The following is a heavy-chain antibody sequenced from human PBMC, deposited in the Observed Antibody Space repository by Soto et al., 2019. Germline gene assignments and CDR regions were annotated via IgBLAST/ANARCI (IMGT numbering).Heavy chain of an antibody. CDR1: GYTFTSYG. D-gene: IGHD2-21*01. CDR2: ISAYNGNT. V-gene: IGHV1-18*01. CDR3: ARCGGDCQYSYNSYMDV. Sequence: QVQLVQSGAEVKKPGASVKVSCKASGYTFTSYGISWVRQAPGQGLEWMGWISAYNGNTNYAQKLQGRVTRTTDTSTRTAYMELRRLRSDDTAVYYCARCGGDCQYSYNSYMDVWGKGATVTVSS. J-gene: IGHJ6*03.